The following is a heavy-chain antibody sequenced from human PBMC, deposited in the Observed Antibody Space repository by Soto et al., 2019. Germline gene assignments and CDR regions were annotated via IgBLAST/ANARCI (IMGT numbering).Heavy chain of an antibody. Sequence: QVQLVQSGAEVKKPGASVKVSCRASGYSFTSYPVHWVRQAPGQRLEWMGWINVGNGNTKSSQKFQGRVTFTRDTSARTAYMELSSLRSEDTAVYYCVLLTSWSPFDYWGQGTLVTVSS. CDR2: INVGNGNT. CDR3: VLLTSWSPFDY. V-gene: IGHV1-3*01. D-gene: IGHD2-2*01. J-gene: IGHJ4*02. CDR1: GYSFTSYP.